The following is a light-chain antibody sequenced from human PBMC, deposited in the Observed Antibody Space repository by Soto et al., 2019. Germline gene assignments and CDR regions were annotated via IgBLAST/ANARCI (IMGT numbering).Light chain of an antibody. CDR2: DVS. Sequence: QSALTQPASVSGSPGQSITISCTGTSSDVGGYNYVSWYQQHPGKAPKLMLYDVSNRPSGVSDRFSGSKSGNTASLTISGLQAEDEADYYCRSYTSSSTLVFGGGTKLTVL. CDR3: RSYTSSSTLV. CDR1: SSDVGGYNY. V-gene: IGLV2-14*01. J-gene: IGLJ2*01.